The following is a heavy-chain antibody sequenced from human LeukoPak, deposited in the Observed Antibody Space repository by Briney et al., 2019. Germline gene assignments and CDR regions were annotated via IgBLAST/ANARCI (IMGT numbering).Heavy chain of an antibody. Sequence: PGGSLRLSCAASGFTFSSNWMHWVRQAPGKGLVWVSRINRDGSDISYADSVKGRFTIPRDNAKNTLYLQMNSLRAEDTAVYYCSRGIYCFDFWGQGTLVTVSS. V-gene: IGHV3-74*01. D-gene: IGHD3-10*01. CDR1: GFTFSSNW. J-gene: IGHJ5*01. CDR2: INRDGSDI. CDR3: SRGIYCFDF.